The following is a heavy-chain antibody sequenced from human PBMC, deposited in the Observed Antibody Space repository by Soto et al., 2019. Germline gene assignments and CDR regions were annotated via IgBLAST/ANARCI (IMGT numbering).Heavy chain of an antibody. J-gene: IGHJ4*02. D-gene: IGHD2-8*01. CDR3: AKEIFAAAYAATSAFDL. V-gene: IGHV3-23*01. CDR1: GFTFSSQA. Sequence: GGSMRLSSAASGFTFSSQAMGWLCQAPGTGPEWVAFVDGSGGDTSYADSVKGRFTISRDNSDNSLYLHMNSLRAEDTGRYFCAKEIFAAAYAATSAFDLWGRGALVTVSS. CDR2: VDGSGGDT.